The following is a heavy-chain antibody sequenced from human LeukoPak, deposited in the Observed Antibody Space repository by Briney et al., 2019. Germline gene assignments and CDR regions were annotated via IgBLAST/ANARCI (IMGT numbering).Heavy chain of an antibody. CDR2: MNPNSGNT. CDR1: GYTFTSYD. D-gene: IGHD6-13*01. Sequence: GASVKVSCKASGYTFTSYDINWVRQATGQGLEWMGWMNPNSGNTGYVQKFQGRVTMTRNTSISTAYMELSSLRSEDTAVYYCARGYGLAAGTEFYDYWGQGTLVTVSS. V-gene: IGHV1-8*01. CDR3: ARGYGLAAGTEFYDY. J-gene: IGHJ4*02.